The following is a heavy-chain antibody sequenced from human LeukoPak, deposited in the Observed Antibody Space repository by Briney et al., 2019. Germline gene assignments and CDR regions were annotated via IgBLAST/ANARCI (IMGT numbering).Heavy chain of an antibody. CDR3: ARADRGSYYLHFQD. V-gene: IGHV4-59*11. CDR1: GGPISNHY. Sequence: SETLSLTCAVSGGPISNHYWSWIRQPPGKGLEWIGYIYDGGSTNYNPSLKSRVTISVNTFKNLFSLNLNSVTAADTAVYYCARADRGSYYLHFQDWGQGTLVTVSS. J-gene: IGHJ1*01. CDR2: IYDGGST. D-gene: IGHD1-26*01.